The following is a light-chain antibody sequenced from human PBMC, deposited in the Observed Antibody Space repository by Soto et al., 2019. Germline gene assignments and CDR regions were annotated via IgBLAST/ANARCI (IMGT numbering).Light chain of an antibody. Sequence: TQSPSTLPASVGDRATLSCRASQSGSSKLAWYQQKPGQAPRLLISGASSRATGIPDRFSGSGSGTDFTLTISRLEPEDFAMYFCQQYGGSPITFGQGTRLEIK. J-gene: IGKJ5*01. CDR3: QQYGGSPIT. CDR1: QSGSSK. V-gene: IGKV3-20*01. CDR2: GAS.